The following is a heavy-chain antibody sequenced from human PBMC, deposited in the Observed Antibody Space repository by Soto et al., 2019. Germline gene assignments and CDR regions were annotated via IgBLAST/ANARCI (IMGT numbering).Heavy chain of an antibody. V-gene: IGHV4-61*08. D-gene: IGHD2-21*02. CDR3: ARDLWGYCGTDCYPLDV. CDR1: CDSISGAASS. CDR2: MYNTGST. Sequence: SETLSLTCAVSCDSISGAASSWSLGQLPPGKGLEWIGYMYNTGSTVYNPSFKSRVTISVDTSKNQFSLKLNSVTAADTAVYYCARDLWGYCGTDCYPLDVWGQGTTVT. J-gene: IGHJ6*02.